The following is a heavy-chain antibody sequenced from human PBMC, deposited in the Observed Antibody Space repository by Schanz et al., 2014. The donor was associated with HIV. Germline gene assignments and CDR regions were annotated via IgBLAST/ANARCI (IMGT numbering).Heavy chain of an antibody. D-gene: IGHD3-16*01. J-gene: IGHJ6*02. CDR2: IYSGGNT. CDR3: ASGVRGHYYYYAMDV. CDR1: GFSVSVNY. V-gene: IGHV3-53*02. Sequence: EVQLVETGGGLLQPGGSLRLSCAASGFSVSVNYMTWVLQAPGKGLEWVSVIYSGGNTYYADSVKGRFTISRDNSKNTLILQMNSLRAEDTAVYCCASGVRGHYYYYAMDVWGQGTTVTVSS.